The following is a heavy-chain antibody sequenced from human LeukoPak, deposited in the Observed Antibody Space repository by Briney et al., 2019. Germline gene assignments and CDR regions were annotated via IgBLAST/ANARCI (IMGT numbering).Heavy chain of an antibody. V-gene: IGHV4-34*01. CDR2: INHSGST. J-gene: IGHJ4*02. D-gene: IGHD3-10*01. CDR1: GGSFSGYY. CDR3: ARTPKNRGVFDY. Sequence: PSETLSLTCAVYGGSFSGYYWSWIRQPPGKGLEWIGEINHSGSTNYNPSLKSRVTISVDTSKNQFSLKLSSVTAADTAVYYCARTPKNRGVFDYWGQGTLVTVSS.